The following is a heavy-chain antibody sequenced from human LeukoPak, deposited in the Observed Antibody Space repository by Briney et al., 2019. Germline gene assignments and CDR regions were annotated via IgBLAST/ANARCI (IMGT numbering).Heavy chain of an antibody. CDR2: ISGSGGST. Sequence: GALRLSCAASGFTFSSYAMSWVRQAPGKGLEWVSAISGSGGSTYYADSVKGRFTISRDNSKNTLYLQMNSLRAEDTAVYYCAKDKGSRYNNWFDPWGQGTLVTVSS. D-gene: IGHD6-13*01. CDR1: GFTFSSYA. V-gene: IGHV3-23*01. CDR3: AKDKGSRYNNWFDP. J-gene: IGHJ5*02.